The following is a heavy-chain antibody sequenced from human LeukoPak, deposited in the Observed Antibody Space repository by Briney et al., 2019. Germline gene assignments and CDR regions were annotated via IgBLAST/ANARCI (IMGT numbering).Heavy chain of an antibody. J-gene: IGHJ4*02. Sequence: VASLKASCTASVYTFTGYYIPWVREAPGPRRGWLGWINPNSGGTNYAQTCQGRVTMPRDTSISTAHMEWSRLRSLAPAGYYCASVSKGTIYPFDYGGQGTLVTVSS. CDR1: VYTFTGYY. D-gene: IGHD1-1*01. CDR2: INPNSGGT. CDR3: ASVSKGTIYPFDY. V-gene: IGHV1-2*02.